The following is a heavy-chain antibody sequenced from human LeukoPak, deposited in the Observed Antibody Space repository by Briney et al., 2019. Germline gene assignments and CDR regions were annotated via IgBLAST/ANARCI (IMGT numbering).Heavy chain of an antibody. J-gene: IGHJ4*02. CDR2: IKSKADGEAT. CDR1: GFIFSKDW. D-gene: IGHD5-24*01. CDR3: TTSLTEWQLFHDF. V-gene: IGHV3-15*01. Sequence: GGSLRLSCAASGFIFSKDWGSWVRQAPGKGLEWVGRIKSKADGEATDYAAPVKDRFTISRDNSKNTLYLQMDNLKTEDTAVYYCTTSLTEWQLFHDFWGQGTLVTVSS.